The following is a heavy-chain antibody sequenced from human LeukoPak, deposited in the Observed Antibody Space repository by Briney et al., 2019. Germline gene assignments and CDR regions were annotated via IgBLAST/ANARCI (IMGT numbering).Heavy chain of an antibody. CDR3: ARGRMVRGVTKGRYFDY. CDR2: MNPNSGNT. J-gene: IGHJ4*02. CDR1: GYTFTSYD. D-gene: IGHD3-10*01. V-gene: IGHV1-8*01. Sequence: GASVKVFCKASGYTFTSYDINWVRQATGQGLEWMGWMNPNSGNTGYAQKFQGRVTMTRNTSISTAYMELSSLRSEDTAVYYCARGRMVRGVTKGRYFDYWGQGTLVTVSS.